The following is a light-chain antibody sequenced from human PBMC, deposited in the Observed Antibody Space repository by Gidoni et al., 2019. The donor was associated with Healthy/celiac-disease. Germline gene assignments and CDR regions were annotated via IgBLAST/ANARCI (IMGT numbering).Light chain of an antibody. V-gene: IGLV3-21*02. J-gene: IGLJ2*01. CDR1: NIGSKS. CDR3: QVWDSSSDHPVV. CDR2: DDS. Sequence: SYVLPQPPSVSVAPGQTARITCGGHNIGSKSVHWYQQKPGQAPVLVVYDDSDRPSGIPERFSGSNSGNTATLTISRVEAGDEADYYCQVWDSSSDHPVVFGGGTKLTVL.